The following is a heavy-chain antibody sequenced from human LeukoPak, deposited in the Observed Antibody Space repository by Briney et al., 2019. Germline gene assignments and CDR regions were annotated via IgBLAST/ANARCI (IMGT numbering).Heavy chain of an antibody. Sequence: GGPLRLSCAASGFTFSSYGMHWVRQAPGKGLEWVAVISYDGSNKYYADSVKGRFTISRDNSKNTLYLQMNSLRAEDTAVYYCANTPIRYFDWFPSWGQGTLVTVSS. J-gene: IGHJ5*02. D-gene: IGHD3-9*01. CDR1: GFTFSSYG. CDR3: ANTPIRYFDWFPS. V-gene: IGHV3-30*18. CDR2: ISYDGSNK.